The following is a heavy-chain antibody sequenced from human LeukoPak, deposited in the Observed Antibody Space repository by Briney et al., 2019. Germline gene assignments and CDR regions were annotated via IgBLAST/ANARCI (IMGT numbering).Heavy chain of an antibody. Sequence: PGGSLRLSCAASGFTFSSYSMNWVRQAPGKGLEWVSSISSSSSYIYYADSVQGRFTISRDNAKNSLYLQMNSLRAEDTAVYYCARAGSEEYYFDYWGQGTLVTDSS. CDR3: ARAGSEEYYFDY. J-gene: IGHJ4*02. D-gene: IGHD1-26*01. CDR2: ISSSSSYI. V-gene: IGHV3-21*01. CDR1: GFTFSSYS.